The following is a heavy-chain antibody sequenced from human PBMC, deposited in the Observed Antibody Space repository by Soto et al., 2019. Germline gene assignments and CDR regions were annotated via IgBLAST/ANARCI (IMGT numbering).Heavy chain of an antibody. CDR3: ARDPKNYYGSSYYFDY. CDR1: FYTFTSYG. Sequence: GASVKVSCKSSFYTFTSYGISWWRQAPVQGLEWMGWISAYNGNTNYAQKLQGRVTMTTDTSTSTAYMELRSLRSDDTAVYYCARDPKNYYGSSYYFDYWGQGTLVTVSS. J-gene: IGHJ4*02. V-gene: IGHV1-18*04. CDR2: ISAYNGNT. D-gene: IGHD3-10*01.